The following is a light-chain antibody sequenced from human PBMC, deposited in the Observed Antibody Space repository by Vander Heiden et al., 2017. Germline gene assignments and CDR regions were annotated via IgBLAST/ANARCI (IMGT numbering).Light chain of an antibody. CDR2: DVS. J-gene: IGLJ2*01. CDR1: RSDVGGYNY. Sequence: QSALTQPRSVSGSPGQSVTISCTGTRSDVGGYNYVSWYQHHPGKAPKLMIYDVSKRPSGVPDRFSGSKSGNTASLTISGPQAEDEADYYCYSYAGLAKQMIFGGGTKLTVL. CDR3: YSYAGLAKQMI. V-gene: IGLV2-11*01.